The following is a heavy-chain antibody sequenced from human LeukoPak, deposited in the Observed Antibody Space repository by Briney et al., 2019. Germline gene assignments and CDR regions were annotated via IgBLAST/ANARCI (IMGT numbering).Heavy chain of an antibody. CDR2: IYYSGST. J-gene: IGHJ3*02. V-gene: IGHV4-39*01. D-gene: IGHD2-2*01. CDR3: ASHYCSSTSCYRGRAFDI. CDR1: GGSISSSSYY. Sequence: PSETLSLTCTVSGGSISSSSYYWGWIRQPPGKGLERIGSIYYSGSTYYNPSLKSRVTISVDTSKNQFSLKLSSVTAADTAVYYCASHYCSSTSCYRGRAFDIWGQGTMVTVSS.